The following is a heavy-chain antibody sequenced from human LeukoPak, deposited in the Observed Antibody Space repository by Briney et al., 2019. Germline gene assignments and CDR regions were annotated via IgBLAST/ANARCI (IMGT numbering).Heavy chain of an antibody. CDR2: IYYSGST. J-gene: IGHJ4*02. D-gene: IGHD3-10*01. V-gene: IGHV4-31*03. CDR1: AGTISSGGYY. CDR3: ARDNRMVRGVHGFDY. Sequence: SVNLSFTCTVSAGTISSGGYYWSCIRQHPGKGLEWIGYIYYSGSTYYNPSLKSRVTISVDTSKNQCSLKLSSVTAADTAVYYCARDNRMVRGVHGFDYWGQGTLVTVSS.